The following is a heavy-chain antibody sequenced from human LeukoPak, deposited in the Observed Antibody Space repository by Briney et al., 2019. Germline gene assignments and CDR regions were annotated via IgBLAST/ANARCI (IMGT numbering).Heavy chain of an antibody. V-gene: IGHV3-23*01. CDR2: ISGSGGST. CDR1: GFTFSSTS. J-gene: IGHJ4*02. Sequence: GGSLGLSCGASGFTFSSTSMSWVRPAPGKGLEGVSAISGSGGSTYYADSVKGRFTISRDNSKNTLYLQMNSLRAEDTAVYYCAKDEYYGSGSPTFDYWGQGTLVTVSS. CDR3: AKDEYYGSGSPTFDY. D-gene: IGHD3-10*01.